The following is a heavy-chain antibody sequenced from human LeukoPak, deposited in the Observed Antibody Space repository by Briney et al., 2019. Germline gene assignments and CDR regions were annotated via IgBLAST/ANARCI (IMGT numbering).Heavy chain of an antibody. Sequence: GESLKISCKGSGYSFTNYWIGWVRQMPGKGLEWMGIIYPGDSDTRYSPFFQGQVTVSADKSITTAYLQWSSLKASDTAMYYCARQLDHGDYDYWGQGTQVTVSS. D-gene: IGHD4-17*01. CDR1: GYSFTNYW. J-gene: IGHJ4*01. CDR2: IYPGDSDT. V-gene: IGHV5-51*01. CDR3: ARQLDHGDYDY.